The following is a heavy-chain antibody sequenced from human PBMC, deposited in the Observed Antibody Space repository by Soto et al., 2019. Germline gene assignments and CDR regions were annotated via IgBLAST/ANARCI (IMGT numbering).Heavy chain of an antibody. Sequence: GGSLRLSCAASGFTFSSYAMSWVRQAPGKGLEWVSAITGSGGSTYYADSVKGRFTISRDNSKNTLYLQMNSLRAEDTAVYYCAKDPNIGYEYYYYYYMDVWGTGTTVTVSS. J-gene: IGHJ6*03. D-gene: IGHD5-12*01. CDR3: AKDPNIGYEYYYYYYMDV. CDR2: ITGSGGST. V-gene: IGHV3-23*01. CDR1: GFTFSSYA.